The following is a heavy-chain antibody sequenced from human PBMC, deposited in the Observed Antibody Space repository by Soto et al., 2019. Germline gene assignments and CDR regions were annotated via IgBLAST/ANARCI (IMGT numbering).Heavy chain of an antibody. Sequence: SETLSLTCAVYGVAFRGYYWSWVRQPPGEGLEWIGEINHSGSTNYNPSLKSRVTISVDTSKNQFSLKLSSVTAADTAVYYCARVVIVVVVAATPFGYMDVWGKGTTVTVSS. D-gene: IGHD2-15*01. CDR3: ARVVIVVVVAATPFGYMDV. V-gene: IGHV4-34*01. CDR1: GVAFRGYY. CDR2: INHSGST. J-gene: IGHJ6*03.